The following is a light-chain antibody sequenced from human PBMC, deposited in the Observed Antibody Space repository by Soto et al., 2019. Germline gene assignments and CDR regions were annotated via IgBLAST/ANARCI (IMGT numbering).Light chain of an antibody. J-gene: IGKJ1*01. CDR1: QSVLYSSNNKND. CDR2: WPS. CDR3: QQYRT. Sequence: EIVMTQSPDSLAVSLGERATINCKSSQSVLYSSNNKNDLAWYQQKPGQPPKLLLYWPSTRESGVPDRFSGSGSGTDFTLTISSLQAEDVAVYYCQQYRTFGRGTKVEI. V-gene: IGKV4-1*01.